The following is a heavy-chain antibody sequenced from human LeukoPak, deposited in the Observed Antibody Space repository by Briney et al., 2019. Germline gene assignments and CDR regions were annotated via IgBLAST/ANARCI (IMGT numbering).Heavy chain of an antibody. J-gene: IGHJ3*02. D-gene: IGHD2/OR15-2a*01. CDR2: IIPILGTT. Sequence: ASVKVSCKASGDTFSSYAISWLRQAPGQGLEWMGGIIPILGTTNYAQKFQGRVTITADESTSTLYMELRSLRSEDTAIYYCARKNDFDIWGQGTLVTVSS. CDR1: GDTFSSYA. CDR3: ARKNDFDI. V-gene: IGHV1-69*01.